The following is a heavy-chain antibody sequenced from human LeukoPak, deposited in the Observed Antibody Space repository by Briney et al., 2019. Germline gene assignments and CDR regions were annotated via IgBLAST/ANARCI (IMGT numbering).Heavy chain of an antibody. D-gene: IGHD1-26*01. Sequence: PGGSLRLSCAASGFTFSSYWMSWVRQAPGKGLEWVANIKQDGSEKYYVDSVKGRFTISRDNAENSLYLQMNSLRAEDTALYYCASGGIYYGAAFDFWGQGTLVTVSS. CDR2: IKQDGSEK. V-gene: IGHV3-7*03. J-gene: IGHJ4*02. CDR1: GFTFSSYW. CDR3: ASGGIYYGAAFDF.